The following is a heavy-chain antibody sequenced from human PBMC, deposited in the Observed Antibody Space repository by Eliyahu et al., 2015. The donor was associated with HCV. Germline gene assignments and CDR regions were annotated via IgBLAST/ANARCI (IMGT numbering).Heavy chain of an antibody. D-gene: IGHD6-13*01. CDR3: ARRIAGTATGGYFDY. CDR2: IKQDGSEK. Sequence: EVQLVESGGGLVQPGGSLRLSCAASGFTFSSYWMSWVRQAPGKGLEWVAXIKQDGSEKXYVDSVKGRFTISRDNAENSLYLQMNSLRAEDTAVYYCARRIAGTATGGYFDYWGRGTLVTVSS. V-gene: IGHV3-7*01. J-gene: IGHJ4*02. CDR1: GFTFSSYW.